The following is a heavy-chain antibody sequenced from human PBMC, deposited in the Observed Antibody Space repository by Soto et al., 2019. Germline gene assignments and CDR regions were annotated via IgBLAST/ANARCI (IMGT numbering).Heavy chain of an antibody. CDR3: ARSRGYSYGYRSHGGYYFDY. Sequence: QLQLQESGSGLVKPSQTLSLTCAVSGGSISSGGYSWSWIRQPPGKGLEWIGYIYHSGSTYYNPSLKSRVTISVDRSKNQFSLKLSSVTAADTAVYYCARSRGYSYGYRSHGGYYFDYWGQGTLVTVSS. CDR1: GGSISSGGYS. D-gene: IGHD5-18*01. J-gene: IGHJ4*02. V-gene: IGHV4-30-2*01. CDR2: IYHSGST.